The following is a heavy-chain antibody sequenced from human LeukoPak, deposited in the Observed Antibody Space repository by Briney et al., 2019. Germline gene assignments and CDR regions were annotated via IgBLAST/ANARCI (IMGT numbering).Heavy chain of an antibody. V-gene: IGHV4-59*08. Sequence: KSSETLSLTCTVSGGSISSYYWSWIRQPPGRGLEWIGYIYYSGSTNYNPSLKSRVTISVDTSKNQFSLKLSSVTAADTAVYYCARHAGATRYYYYYMDVWGKGTTVTVSS. CDR2: IYYSGST. CDR1: GGSISSYY. CDR3: ARHAGATRYYYYYMDV. D-gene: IGHD1-26*01. J-gene: IGHJ6*03.